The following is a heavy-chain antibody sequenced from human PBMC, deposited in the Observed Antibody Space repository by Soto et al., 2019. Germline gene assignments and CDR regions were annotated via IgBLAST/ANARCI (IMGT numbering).Heavy chain of an antibody. D-gene: IGHD2-15*01. V-gene: IGHV3-7*03. Sequence: EVQLVESGGGLVQPGGSLRLSCAASGFTFSSYWMSWVRQAPGKGLEWVPNIKQAGSEKYYVDSVKGRFTISRDNAKNSLYLQMNSLRAEDTAVYYCARDRRRWPVFAFDIWGQGTMVTVSS. J-gene: IGHJ3*02. CDR3: ARDRRRWPVFAFDI. CDR1: GFTFSSYW. CDR2: IKQAGSEK.